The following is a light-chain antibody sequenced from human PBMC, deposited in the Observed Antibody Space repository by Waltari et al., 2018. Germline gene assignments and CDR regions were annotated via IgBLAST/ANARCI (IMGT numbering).Light chain of an antibody. J-gene: IGLJ3*02. Sequence: QSVLTQPLSASGTPAQRVPLSCFGSRSNTGNNLVSWYLRGPGTAPKLLIYNNKQRPSGVPERFSGSKSGTSASLAISWLQSEDEAEYSCAAWDDSLEGWVFGGGTRLTVL. CDR3: AAWDDSLEGWV. CDR1: RSNTGNNL. V-gene: IGLV1-44*01. CDR2: NNK.